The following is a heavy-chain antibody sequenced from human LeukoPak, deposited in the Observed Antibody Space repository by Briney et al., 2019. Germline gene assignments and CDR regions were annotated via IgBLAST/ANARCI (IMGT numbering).Heavy chain of an antibody. CDR3: ARDAGGRYYVPNWFDP. D-gene: IGHD3-10*02. CDR2: ISSSSSYI. Sequence: GGSLRLSCAASGFTFSSYSMNWVRQAPGKGLEWVSSISSSSSYIYYADSVKGRFTISRDNAKNPLYLQMNSLRAEDTAVYYCARDAGGRYYVPNWFDPWGQGTLVTVSS. J-gene: IGHJ5*02. V-gene: IGHV3-21*01. CDR1: GFTFSSYS.